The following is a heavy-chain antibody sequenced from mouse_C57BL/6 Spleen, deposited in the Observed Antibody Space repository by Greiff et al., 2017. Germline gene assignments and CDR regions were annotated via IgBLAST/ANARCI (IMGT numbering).Heavy chain of an antibody. Sequence: EVQLVESGPELVKPGASVKISCKASGYSFTGYYMNWVKQSPEKSLEWIGEINPSTGGTTYNQKFKAKATLTVDKSSSTAEMQLKSLTSEDSAVYYCARGGYNYGNYDYWGQGTTLTVSS. CDR1: GYSFTGYY. CDR2: INPSTGGT. J-gene: IGHJ2*01. V-gene: IGHV1-42*01. D-gene: IGHD2-1*01. CDR3: ARGGYNYGNYDY.